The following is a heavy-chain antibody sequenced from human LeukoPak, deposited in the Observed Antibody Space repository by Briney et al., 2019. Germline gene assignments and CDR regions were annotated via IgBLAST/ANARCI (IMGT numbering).Heavy chain of an antibody. J-gene: IGHJ4*02. V-gene: IGHV3-21*03. D-gene: IGHD2-15*01. CDR3: ARDEGFCSGGRCHISGFDY. CDR1: GFTFSSHS. Sequence: GGSLRLSCAASGFTFSSHSMNWVRQAPGKGLEWVSSISSSSSYIYYADSVKGRFTISRHNAKNSLYLEMNSLRAEDTAVHYCARDEGFCSGGRCHISGFDYWGQGILVTVSS. CDR2: ISSSSSYI.